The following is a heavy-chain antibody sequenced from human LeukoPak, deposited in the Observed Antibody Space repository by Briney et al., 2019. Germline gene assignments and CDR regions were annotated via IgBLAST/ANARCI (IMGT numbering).Heavy chain of an antibody. CDR1: GYIFTRYG. CDR3: ARDFFHGHCSGLSCFLLDY. V-gene: IGHV1-18*04. D-gene: IGHD2-15*01. J-gene: IGHJ4*02. CDR2: ISAHYGNT. Sequence: GASVKVSCKASGYIFTRYGISGVRQAPGQGLEGMGWISAHYGNTNYAQKFQDRVTMTTDTSTDTAYMELRSLRPDDTAVYYCARDFFHGHCSGLSCFLLDYWGQGSLVTVSS.